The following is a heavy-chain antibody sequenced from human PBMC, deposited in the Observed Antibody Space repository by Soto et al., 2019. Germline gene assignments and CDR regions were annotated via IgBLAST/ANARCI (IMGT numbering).Heavy chain of an antibody. V-gene: IGHV1-18*04. CDR1: GYTFNTFG. D-gene: IGHD3-3*01. CDR3: ARDWSAWTLPDV. J-gene: IGHJ6*02. Sequence: GASVKVSCKASGYTFNTFGMSWVRQAPGQGLEWMGWISTNNGDIKYAQNFQARVTMTTDTSTTTAYMELRGLTSDDTAVYYCARDWSAWTLPDVWGQGTAVTVSS. CDR2: ISTNNGDI.